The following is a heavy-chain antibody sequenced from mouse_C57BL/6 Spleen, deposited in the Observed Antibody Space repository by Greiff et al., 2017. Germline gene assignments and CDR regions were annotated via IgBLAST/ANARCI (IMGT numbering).Heavy chain of an antibody. V-gene: IGHV14-3*01. CDR2: IDPANGNT. Sequence: EVQLQQSVAELVRPGASVKLSCTASGFNIKHTYMHWVKQRPEQGLEWIGRIDPANGNTKYAPKFQGKATITADTSSNTAYLQHSSLTSEDTAIYYCARDDDENYFDYWGHGTTLTVSS. CDR3: ARDDDENYFDY. D-gene: IGHD2-4*01. J-gene: IGHJ2*01. CDR1: GFNIKHTY.